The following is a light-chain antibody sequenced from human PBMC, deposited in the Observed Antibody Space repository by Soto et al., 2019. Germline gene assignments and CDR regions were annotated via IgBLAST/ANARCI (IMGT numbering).Light chain of an antibody. Sequence: EIVLTQSPATLSLSPGERATLSCRASQSISSYLAWFQQKPGQAPRLLIYDASIRATGIPARFSGSGSGTDFTITISSVESEDSAAYYCQQRYNRYTFGQGTKLEIK. CDR2: DAS. CDR3: QQRYNRYT. CDR1: QSISSY. V-gene: IGKV3-11*01. J-gene: IGKJ2*01.